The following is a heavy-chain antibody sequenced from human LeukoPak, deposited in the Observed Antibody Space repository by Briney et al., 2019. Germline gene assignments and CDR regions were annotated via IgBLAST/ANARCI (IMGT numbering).Heavy chain of an antibody. V-gene: IGHV4-39*07. CDR3: ARGVQLYFDF. J-gene: IGHJ4*02. CDR1: GGSISSNSTY. Sequence: PSETLSLTCSVSGGSISSNSTYWGWIRQPPGKGLEWIGTIYYSGSTYYNSSLRSRVTISVDTSKNQLSLKLTSVTAADTAVYYCARGVQLYFDFWGQGTLVTVSS. D-gene: IGHD1-1*01. CDR2: IYYSGST.